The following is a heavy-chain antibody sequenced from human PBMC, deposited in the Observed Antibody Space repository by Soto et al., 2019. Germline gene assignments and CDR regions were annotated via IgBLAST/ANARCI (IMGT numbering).Heavy chain of an antibody. CDR3: VSTKYDSSVYYNCYLGI. D-gene: IGHD3-22*01. CDR2: IIPIFGTA. Sequence: QVELVQSGAEVKKPGSSVKGSCQASEDNFRNYAISWVRQAPGQGLEWMGGIIPIFGTANDAQKFQGRVTITADTYAKTVYLALSSLRSEDTAVYYCVSTKYDSSVYYNCYLGIWGRGTLVTVSS. CDR1: EDNFRNYA. J-gene: IGHJ2*01. V-gene: IGHV1-69*06.